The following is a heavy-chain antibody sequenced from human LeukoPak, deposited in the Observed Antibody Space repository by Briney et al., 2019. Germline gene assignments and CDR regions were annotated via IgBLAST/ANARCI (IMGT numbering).Heavy chain of an antibody. CDR2: ISGSASST. D-gene: IGHD1-26*01. J-gene: IGHJ4*02. Sequence: PGGSLRLSCAASGFTFSNYAMSWVRQAPGKGLEWVSTISGSASSTYYADSVRGRFTISRDNSKNTLYLQMNSLRAEDTAVYYCAKGRGDFDYWGQGTLVTVSS. CDR3: AKGRGDFDY. V-gene: IGHV3-23*01. CDR1: GFTFSNYA.